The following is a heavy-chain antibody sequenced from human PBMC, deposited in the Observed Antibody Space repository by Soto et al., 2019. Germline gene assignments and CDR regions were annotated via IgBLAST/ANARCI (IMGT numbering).Heavy chain of an antibody. Sequence: SPTRSLTWVISGDSFSSNSAGWNSIRQSPSRGLEWLGRTYYQSKWNNDYALSVKSRITINPDTSKNQFSLHLYAVTPEDKAVYYCTRITWFRGMDVWGQGTPVSVSS. CDR1: GDSFSSNSAG. J-gene: IGHJ6*02. CDR2: TYYQSKWNN. CDR3: TRITWFRGMDV. D-gene: IGHD3-10*01. V-gene: IGHV6-1*01.